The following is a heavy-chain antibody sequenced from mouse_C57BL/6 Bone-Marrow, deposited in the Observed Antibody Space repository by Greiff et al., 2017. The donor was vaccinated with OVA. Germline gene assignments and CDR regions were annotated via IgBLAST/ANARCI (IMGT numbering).Heavy chain of an antibody. Sequence: QVQLQQPGAELVMPGASVKLSCKASGYTFTSYWMHWVKQRPGQGLEWIGEIDPSDSYNNYNQKLKGKSTLTVDKSSSTSYMHLRSLTSEDSAVYYCSIYDCYSLDYWGQGTTLPVSS. CDR1: GYTFTSYW. J-gene: IGHJ2*01. V-gene: IGHV1-69*01. D-gene: IGHD2-3*01. CDR2: IDPSDSYN. CDR3: SIYDCYSLDY.